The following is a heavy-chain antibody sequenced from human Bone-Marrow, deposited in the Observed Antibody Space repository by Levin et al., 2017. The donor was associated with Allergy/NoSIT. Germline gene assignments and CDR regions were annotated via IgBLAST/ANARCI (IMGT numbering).Heavy chain of an antibody. CDR3: GGYSYGYQYYYYYGMDV. J-gene: IGHJ6*02. CDR2: IIPIFGTA. Sequence: SVKVSCKASGGTSSSYAISWVRQAPGQGLEWMGGIIPIFGTANYAQKFQGRVPITADESTSTAYMELSSLRSEDTAVYYCGGYSYGYQYYYYYGMDVWGQGTTVTVSS. CDR1: GGTSSSYA. D-gene: IGHD5-18*01. V-gene: IGHV1-69*13.